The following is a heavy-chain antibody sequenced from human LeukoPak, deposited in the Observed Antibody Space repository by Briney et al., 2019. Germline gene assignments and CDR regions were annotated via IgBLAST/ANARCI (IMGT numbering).Heavy chain of an antibody. Sequence: ASVKVSCKASGYTFTGYYMHWVRQAPGQGLEWMGWINTNTGNPTYAQGFTGRFVFSLDTSVSTAYLQISSLKAEDTAVYYCARDGAVAGLDYWGQGTLVTVSS. D-gene: IGHD6-19*01. CDR3: ARDGAVAGLDY. CDR2: INTNTGNP. V-gene: IGHV7-4-1*02. J-gene: IGHJ4*02. CDR1: GYTFTGYY.